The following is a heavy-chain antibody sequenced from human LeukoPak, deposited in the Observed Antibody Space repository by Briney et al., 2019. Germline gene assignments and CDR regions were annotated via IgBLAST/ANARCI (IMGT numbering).Heavy chain of an antibody. J-gene: IGHJ4*02. D-gene: IGHD3-22*01. V-gene: IGHV3-30*04. CDR3: ARDSPLLNYDSSGYSYYFDY. CDR1: GFTFSSYA. CDR2: ISYDGSNK. Sequence: GGSLRLSCAASGFTFSSYAMHWVRQAPGKGLEWVAVISYDGSNKYYADSVKGRFTTSRDNSKNTLYLQMNSLRAEDTAVYYCARDSPLLNYDSSGYSYYFDYWGQGTLVTVSS.